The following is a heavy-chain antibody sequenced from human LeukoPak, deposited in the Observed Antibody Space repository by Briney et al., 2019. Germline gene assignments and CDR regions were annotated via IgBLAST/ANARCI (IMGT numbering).Heavy chain of an antibody. CDR3: GRIWSDL. CDR2: IYCSGST. Sequence: AETLSLTCTDSGGSLSSSRYYWGWLRLPPGTGLEWLGSIYCSGSTYYNPSLKSRVTISVDTSKRQFSLTLNSVTAAETAVYYCGRIWSDLGGRGTLVIVSP. J-gene: IGHJ2*01. CDR1: GGSLSSSRYY. V-gene: IGHV4-39*01. D-gene: IGHD3-10*01.